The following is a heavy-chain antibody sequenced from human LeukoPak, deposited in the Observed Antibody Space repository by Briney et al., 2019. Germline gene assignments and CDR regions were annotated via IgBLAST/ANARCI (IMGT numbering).Heavy chain of an antibody. D-gene: IGHD2-15*01. Sequence: GGSLRLSCTASGFTFSSYSMNWVRQAPGKGLEGVSSISTSSSYIYYADSVKGRFTISRDNARNSLYLQMNTLRAEDTAVYSCARGADGVSSNSRGWFDPWGQGTLVTVSS. CDR3: ARGADGVSSNSRGWFDP. J-gene: IGHJ5*02. V-gene: IGHV3-21*01. CDR1: GFTFSSYS. CDR2: ISTSSSYI.